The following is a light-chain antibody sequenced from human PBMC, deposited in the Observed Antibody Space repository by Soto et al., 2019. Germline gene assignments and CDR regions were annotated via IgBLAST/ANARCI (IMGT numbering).Light chain of an antibody. V-gene: IGKV3-15*01. CDR3: QQRSNWPPT. J-gene: IGKJ4*01. Sequence: EIVMTQSPATLSVSPGERATLSCRASQSVSSNLAWYQQKPGQAPRHLIYGASTRATGIPARFSGSGSGTEFTLTISSLQSEDFAVYYCQQRSNWPPTFGGGTKVDNK. CDR2: GAS. CDR1: QSVSSN.